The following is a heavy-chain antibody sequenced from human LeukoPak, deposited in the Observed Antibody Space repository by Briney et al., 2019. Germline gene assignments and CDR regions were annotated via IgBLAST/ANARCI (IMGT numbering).Heavy chain of an antibody. CDR3: ARKYYDFWSGYYKYYYYYMDV. CDR2: IYHSGST. CDR1: GYSISSGYY. V-gene: IGHV4-38-2*01. J-gene: IGHJ6*03. Sequence: ESGPGLVKPSETLSLTCAVSGYSISSGYYWDWIRQPPGKGLEWIGSIYHSGSTYYNPSLKSRVNISVDTSKNQFSLKLSSVTAADTAVYYCARKYYDFWSGYYKYYYYYMDVWGKGTTVTVSS. D-gene: IGHD3-3*01.